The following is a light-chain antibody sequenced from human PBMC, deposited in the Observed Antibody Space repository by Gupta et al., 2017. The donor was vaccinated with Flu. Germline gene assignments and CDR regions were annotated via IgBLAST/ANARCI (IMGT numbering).Light chain of an antibody. J-gene: IGLJ1*01. Sequence: PGKTANITCSGLTWGDKYCSWQQQRPGQSPVLVMYKNSKRPAGIPERFSGSKSGDTATLTISGAQALDEGDYYCQAWDSSILYVFGPGTKVSVL. CDR3: QAWDSSILYV. CDR2: KNS. CDR1: TWGDKY. V-gene: IGLV3-1*01.